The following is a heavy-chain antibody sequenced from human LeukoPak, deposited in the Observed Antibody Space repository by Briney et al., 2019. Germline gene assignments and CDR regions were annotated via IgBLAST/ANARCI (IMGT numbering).Heavy chain of an antibody. CDR1: GFTFSDYF. J-gene: IGHJ3*02. Sequence: GGSLRLSCAASGFTFSDYFMTWIRQAPGKGLEWVSHITGSGANVYYADSVKGRFTISRDNSKSTVYLQMNNLRAEDTAVYYCVSAIRNAVDIWGQGTMVAVSS. CDR2: ITGSGANV. V-gene: IGHV3-11*04. CDR3: VSAIRNAVDI.